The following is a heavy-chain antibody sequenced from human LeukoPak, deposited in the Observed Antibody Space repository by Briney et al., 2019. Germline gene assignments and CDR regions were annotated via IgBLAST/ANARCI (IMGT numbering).Heavy chain of an antibody. CDR1: GYSFTSYW. Sequence: GESLKISCKGSGYSFTSYWIGWVRQMPGKGLEWMGIIYPGDSDTRYSPSFQGQVTISADKSISTAYLQWSSLKASDTAMYYCARLVYSSSWAEDYYGMDVWGQGTTVTVSS. CDR2: IYPGDSDT. V-gene: IGHV5-51*01. D-gene: IGHD6-13*01. J-gene: IGHJ6*02. CDR3: ARLVYSSSWAEDYYGMDV.